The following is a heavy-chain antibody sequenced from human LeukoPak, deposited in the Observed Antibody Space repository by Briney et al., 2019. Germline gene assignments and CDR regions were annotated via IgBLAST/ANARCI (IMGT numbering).Heavy chain of an antibody. J-gene: IGHJ4*02. CDR3: AHDRGVLWIQPPAGY. CDR1: GVTLSSYA. Sequence: GGSLRLSCAASGVTLSSYAMRGVREARGEGGGGGSAISGSRSSTYYADSVKGPSTISRDNSKHTLYLQMNSLRAEDTAVYYCAHDRGVLWIQPPAGYWGQGTLVTVSS. D-gene: IGHD5-18*01. CDR2: ISGSRSST. V-gene: IGHV3-23*01.